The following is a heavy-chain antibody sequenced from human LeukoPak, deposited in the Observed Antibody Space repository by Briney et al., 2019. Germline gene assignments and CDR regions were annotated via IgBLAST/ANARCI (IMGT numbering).Heavy chain of an antibody. CDR3: ARVKYDSSGYYGILDY. D-gene: IGHD3-22*01. CDR1: GFTFSSYE. CDR2: ISSSGSTI. V-gene: IGHV3-48*03. J-gene: IGHJ4*02. Sequence: GGSLRLSCAASGFTFSSYEMNWVRQAPGKGLEWVSYISSSGSTIYYADSVKGRFTISRDNARNSLYLQMNSLRAEDTAVYYCARVKYDSSGYYGILDYWGQGTLVTVSS.